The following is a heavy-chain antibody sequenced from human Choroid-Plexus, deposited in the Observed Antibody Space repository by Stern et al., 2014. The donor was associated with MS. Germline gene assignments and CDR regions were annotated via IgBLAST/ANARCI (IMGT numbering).Heavy chain of an antibody. J-gene: IGHJ5*02. V-gene: IGHV3-30*18. CDR1: GFTLGSCA. CDR3: AKDRQYLTYFFDH. Sequence: VQLVQSGGGVVQPGRPLRLSCVASGFTLGSCAMHWVSQAPGKGLAWVAGVSYDGSNKYYADSVKGRFTISRDNSQNTLYMQMSSLRPEDTAVYYCAKDRQYLTYFFDHWGQGSLVTVSS. CDR2: VSYDGSNK. D-gene: IGHD2/OR15-2a*01.